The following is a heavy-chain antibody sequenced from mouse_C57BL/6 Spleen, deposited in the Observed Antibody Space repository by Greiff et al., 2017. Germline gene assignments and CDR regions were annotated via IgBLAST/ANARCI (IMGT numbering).Heavy chain of an antibody. CDR1: GYAFSSSW. CDR3: ARQLRTAMDY. D-gene: IGHD1-3*01. CDR2: IYPGDGDT. V-gene: IGHV1-82*01. J-gene: IGHJ4*01. Sequence: VQLQQSGPELVKPGASVKISCKASGYAFSSSWMNWVKQRPGKGLEWIGRIYPGDGDTNYNGKFKGKATLTADKSSSTAYMQLSSLTSEDSAVYFCARQLRTAMDYWGQATLVTVAA.